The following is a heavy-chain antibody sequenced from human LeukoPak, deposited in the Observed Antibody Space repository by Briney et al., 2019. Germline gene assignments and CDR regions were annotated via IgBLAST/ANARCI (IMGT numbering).Heavy chain of an antibody. Sequence: SETLSLTCTVSGGSISSSSYYWGWIRQPPGKGLEWIGSIYYSGSTYYNPSLKSRVTISVDTSKNQFSLKLSSVTAADTAVYYWGGPPPNFFQQWGGWFDPWAQGPLVTVSS. J-gene: IGHJ5*02. CDR2: IYYSGST. V-gene: IGHV4-39*01. D-gene: IGHD3-16*01. CDR1: GGSISSSSYY. CDR3: GGPPPNFFQQWGGWFDP.